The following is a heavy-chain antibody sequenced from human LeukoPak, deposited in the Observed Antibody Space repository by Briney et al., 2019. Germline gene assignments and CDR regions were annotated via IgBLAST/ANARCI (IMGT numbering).Heavy chain of an antibody. Sequence: GASVKVSCKVSGYTLTELSMHWVRQAPGKGLEWMGGFDPEDGETIYAQKFQGRVTMTGDTSTDTAYMELSSLRSEDTAVYYCATAPGRGYYFAWFDPWGQGTLVTVSS. CDR3: ATAPGRGYYFAWFDP. CDR2: FDPEDGET. CDR1: GYTLTELS. V-gene: IGHV1-24*01. J-gene: IGHJ5*02. D-gene: IGHD3-22*01.